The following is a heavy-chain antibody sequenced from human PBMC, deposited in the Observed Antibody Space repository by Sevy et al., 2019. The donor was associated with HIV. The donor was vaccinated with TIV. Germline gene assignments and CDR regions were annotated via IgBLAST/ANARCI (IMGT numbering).Heavy chain of an antibody. V-gene: IGHV3-7*01. Sequence: GESLKISCAASGFTFGDYWLTWVRQVPGKGLEWVATIKQGGSETYYADSVKGRFSISRDNAKNSLYLQMNSLRAEDTAVDYCARCQPDNYYHDGAVYYGLLFDHWGQGALVTVSS. J-gene: IGHJ4*02. CDR1: GFTFGDYW. CDR2: IKQGGSET. CDR3: ARCQPDNYYHDGAVYYGLLFDH. D-gene: IGHD3-9*01.